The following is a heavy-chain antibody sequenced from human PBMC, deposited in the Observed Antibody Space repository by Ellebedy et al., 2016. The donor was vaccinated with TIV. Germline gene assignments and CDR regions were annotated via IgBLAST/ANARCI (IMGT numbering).Heavy chain of an antibody. V-gene: IGHV3-66*01. CDR1: EFTFSSYV. CDR3: ARAPNHSSGTKYYFDY. Sequence: PGGSLRLSCAASEFTFSSYVMSRVRQAPGKGLEWVSVIDSSGSTHYADSVKGRFFISRDNSKNTLFLDMNSLRAEDTAAYYCARAPNHSSGTKYYFDYWGQGTLVTVSS. J-gene: IGHJ4*02. D-gene: IGHD1-26*01. CDR2: IDSSGST.